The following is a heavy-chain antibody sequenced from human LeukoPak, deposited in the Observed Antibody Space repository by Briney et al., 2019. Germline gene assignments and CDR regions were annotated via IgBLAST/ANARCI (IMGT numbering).Heavy chain of an antibody. J-gene: IGHJ4*02. V-gene: IGHV4-30-2*01. D-gene: IGHD5-12*01. Sequence: SSQTLSLTCTVSGGSISSGGYYWSWIRQPPGKGLEWIGYIYHSGSTYYNPSLKSRVTISVDRSKNQFSLKLSSVTAADTAVYYCALGGASGYDFDWGQGTLVTVSS. CDR3: ALGGASGYDFD. CDR2: IYHSGST. CDR1: GGSISSGGYY.